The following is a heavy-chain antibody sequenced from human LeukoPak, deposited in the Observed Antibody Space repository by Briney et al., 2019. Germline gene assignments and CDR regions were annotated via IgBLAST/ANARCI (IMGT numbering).Heavy chain of an antibody. CDR2: IKQDGSEK. D-gene: IGHD3-9*01. Sequence: GGSLRLSCVASGFTFSSYWMSWGRQAPGKGLEWVANIKQDGSEKYYVDSVKGRFTISRDNAKSSLSLQMNSLIAEDTAVYYCARDILPNDYWGQGTLVTVSS. J-gene: IGHJ4*02. V-gene: IGHV3-7*01. CDR3: ARDILPNDY. CDR1: GFTFSSYW.